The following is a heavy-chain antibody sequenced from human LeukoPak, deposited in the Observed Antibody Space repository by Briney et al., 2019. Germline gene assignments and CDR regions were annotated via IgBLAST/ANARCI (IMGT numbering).Heavy chain of an antibody. CDR2: IWYDGSSK. CDR1: GFTFSSYG. D-gene: IGHD3-10*01. Sequence: PGRSLRLSCAASGFTFSSYGMHWVRQAPGKGLEWVAVIWYDGSSKYYADSVKGRFTISRDNSKNTLYLQMNSLRAEDTAVYYCAREAYYYGSGSYYYFDYWGQGTLVTVSS. CDR3: AREAYYYGSGSYYYFDY. V-gene: IGHV3-33*01. J-gene: IGHJ4*02.